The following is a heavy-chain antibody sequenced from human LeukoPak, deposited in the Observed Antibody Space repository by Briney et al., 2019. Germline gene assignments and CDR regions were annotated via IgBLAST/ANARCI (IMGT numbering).Heavy chain of an antibody. Sequence: GASVKVSCKASGGTFSSYAISWVRQAPGQGLEWMGRIIPILGIANYAQKFQGRVTITADKSTSTAYMELSSLRSEDTAVYYCARGCSGGSCWGYFDYWGQGTLVTVSS. CDR2: IIPILGIA. CDR3: ARGCSGGSCWGYFDY. V-gene: IGHV1-69*04. J-gene: IGHJ4*02. D-gene: IGHD2-15*01. CDR1: GGTFSSYA.